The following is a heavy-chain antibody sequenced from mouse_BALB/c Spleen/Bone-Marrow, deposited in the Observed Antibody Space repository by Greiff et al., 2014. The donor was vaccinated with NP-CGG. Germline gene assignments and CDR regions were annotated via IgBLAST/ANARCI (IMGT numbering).Heavy chain of an antibody. CDR3: ARFPMDY. CDR2: IRNKAYGYTT. CDR1: GFTFTDYY. Sequence: VQLKESGGGLVQPGGSLRLSCTTSGFTFTDYYMSWVRQPPGKALEWLAFIRNKAYGYTTEYSASVRGRFTISRDNSQSILYLQMNTLRAEDSAIYYCARFPMDYWGQGTSVTVSS. V-gene: IGHV7-3*02. J-gene: IGHJ4*01.